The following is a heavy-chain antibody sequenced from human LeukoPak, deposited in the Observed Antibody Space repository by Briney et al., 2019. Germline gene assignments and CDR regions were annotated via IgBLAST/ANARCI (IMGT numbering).Heavy chain of an antibody. CDR3: AREWELGDS. Sequence: SETLSLTCTVSGGSISSYYWSWIRQPPGKGLEWIGYIYYSGSTNYNPSLKSRVIISVDTSKNQFSLKLSSVTAADTAVYYCAREWELGDSWGQGTLVTVSS. V-gene: IGHV4-59*12. J-gene: IGHJ4*02. D-gene: IGHD1-26*01. CDR1: GGSISSYY. CDR2: IYYSGST.